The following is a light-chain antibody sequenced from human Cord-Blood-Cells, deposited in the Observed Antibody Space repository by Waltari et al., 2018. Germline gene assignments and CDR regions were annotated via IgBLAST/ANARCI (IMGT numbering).Light chain of an antibody. CDR1: ITDLGVLNY. J-gene: IGLJ3*02. CDR3: CSYAVCCTWG. Sequence: QSALTPSRSVSGYHGQSGIIVCTRTITDLGVLNYVPWNKHHPGKAPKLMIYDVSKRPSGVPDHFSGSKSGNTASLTISGLQAEDEADYYCCSYAVCCTWGLGGVTKVTVL. V-gene: IGLV2-11*01. CDR2: DVS.